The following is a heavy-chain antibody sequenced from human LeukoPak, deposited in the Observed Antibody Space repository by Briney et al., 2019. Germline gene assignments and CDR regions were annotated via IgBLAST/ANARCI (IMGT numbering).Heavy chain of an antibody. CDR2: IKEDGTEK. D-gene: IGHD6-13*01. J-gene: IGHJ6*03. CDR1: GFTFSSYW. CDR3: ARVLAAAAIYYMDV. V-gene: IGHV3-7*01. Sequence: PGGSLRLSCAASGFTFSSYWMSWVRQAPGKGLEWVANIKEDGTEKYYVDSVKGRVTISRDNAKNSLYLQMNSLRAEDTAVYYCARVLAAAAIYYMDVWGKGTTVTVSS.